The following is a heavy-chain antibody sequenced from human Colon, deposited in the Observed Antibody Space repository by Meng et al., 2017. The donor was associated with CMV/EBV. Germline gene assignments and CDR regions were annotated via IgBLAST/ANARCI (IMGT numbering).Heavy chain of an antibody. J-gene: IGHJ3*02. D-gene: IGHD2/OR15-2a*01. CDR2: IYYSGTT. CDR1: SDSVNNGGYF. V-gene: IGHV4-61*08. Sequence: GSLRLSCTVSSDSVNNGGYFWSWIRQPPGKGPELIGYIYYSGTTNYNPSLKSRVSMSMDTSKNQFSLKLTSVTAADTAMYYCAGYSSTWGGAFDICGQGTMVTVSS. CDR3: AGYSSTWGGAFDI.